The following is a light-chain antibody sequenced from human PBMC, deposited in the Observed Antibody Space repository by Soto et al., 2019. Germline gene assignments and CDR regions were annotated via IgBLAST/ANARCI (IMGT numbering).Light chain of an antibody. CDR2: EVS. Sequence: QSALTQPPSASGSFGQSVTISCTGTSSDVGGYNYVSWYQQHPGKAPKLMIYEVSERPSGVPDRFSGSKSGNTASLTVSGLQADDEADYYCSSYAGSISYVFGTGTKVTVL. CDR1: SSDVGGYNY. J-gene: IGLJ1*01. V-gene: IGLV2-8*01. CDR3: SSYAGSISYV.